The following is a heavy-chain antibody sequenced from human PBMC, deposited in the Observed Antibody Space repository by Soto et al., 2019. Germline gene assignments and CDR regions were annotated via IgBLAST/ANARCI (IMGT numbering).Heavy chain of an antibody. Sequence: QIALRESGPTLVKPTQTLTLTCTFSGFSLSTTGVGVGWFRQAPGKAPEWLAFIYWNDDKRYNWLLNHRLTIARGTSENQVVLALTDMDPVDTATYFCVHRVLVGQQIDYWGQGTLVTVSS. CDR2: IYWNDDK. CDR3: VHRVLVGQQIDY. V-gene: IGHV2-5*01. J-gene: IGHJ4*02. CDR1: GFSLSTTGVG. D-gene: IGHD3-3*01.